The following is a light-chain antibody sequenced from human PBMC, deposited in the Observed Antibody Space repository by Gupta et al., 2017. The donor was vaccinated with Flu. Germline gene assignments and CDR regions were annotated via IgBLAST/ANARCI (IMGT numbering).Light chain of an antibody. V-gene: IGLV8-61*01. CDR2: STN. CDR3: SLYLGSGVLA. J-gene: IGLJ2*01. CDR1: SCSVSSTYR. Sequence: QTVVIQQPSFSVSPGGTVTLTCRFNSCSVSSTYRPSWYQQTPGPPPRTLIYSTNIRSSGVPARFSGSIVGNKAALTITWAQADDESDYFCSLYLGSGVLAFGGGTKLTVL.